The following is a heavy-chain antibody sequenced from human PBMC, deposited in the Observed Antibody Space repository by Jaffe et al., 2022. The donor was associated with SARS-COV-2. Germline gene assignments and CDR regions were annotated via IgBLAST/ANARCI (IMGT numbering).Heavy chain of an antibody. V-gene: IGHV4-39*01. Sequence: QLQLQESGPGLVKPSETLSLTCTVSGGSISSSSYYWGWIRQPPGKGLEWIGSIYYSGSTYYNPSLKSRVTISVDTSKNQFSLKLSSVTAADTAVYYCARGYSSSSSEYFQHWGQGTLVTVSS. D-gene: IGHD6-6*01. CDR1: GGSISSSSYY. CDR2: IYYSGST. CDR3: ARGYSSSSSEYFQH. J-gene: IGHJ1*01.